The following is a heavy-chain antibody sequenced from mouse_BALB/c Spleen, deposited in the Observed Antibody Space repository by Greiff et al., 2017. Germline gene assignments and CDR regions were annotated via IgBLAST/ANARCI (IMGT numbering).Heavy chain of an antibody. Sequence: EVQLVESGAELVKPGASVKLSCTASGFNIKDTYMHWVKQRPEQGLEWIGRIDPANGNTKYDPKFQGKATITADTSSNTAYLQLSSLTSEDTAVYYCAFYDYEVYYYAMDYWGQGTSVTVSS. D-gene: IGHD2-4*01. V-gene: IGHV14-3*02. CDR2: IDPANGNT. J-gene: IGHJ4*01. CDR3: AFYDYEVYYYAMDY. CDR1: GFNIKDTY.